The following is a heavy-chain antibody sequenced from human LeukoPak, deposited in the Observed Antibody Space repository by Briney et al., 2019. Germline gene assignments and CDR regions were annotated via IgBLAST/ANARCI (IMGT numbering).Heavy chain of an antibody. CDR1: GFTFSAYW. CDR2: IKQDGSEK. D-gene: IGHD5-18*01. Sequence: GGSLRLSCAASGFTFSAYWMSWVRQAPGKGLEWVANIKQDGSEKYYVDSVKGRFTISRDNAKNSLCLQMNSLRAEDTAVYYCARQRGGYGYSYWGQGTLVTVSS. J-gene: IGHJ4*02. V-gene: IGHV3-7*01. CDR3: ARQRGGYGYSY.